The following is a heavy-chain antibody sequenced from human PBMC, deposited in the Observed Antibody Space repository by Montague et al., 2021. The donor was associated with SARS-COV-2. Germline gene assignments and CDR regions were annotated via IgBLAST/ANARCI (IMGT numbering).Heavy chain of an antibody. CDR2: IYYSSGT. CDR3: ARLLRSCTNGVCRTYYYYAMDV. CDR1: GGSISGYY. Sequence: SETLSLTCAVSGGSISGYYWSCILRPPGKRLLEIVEIYYSSGTKYNPFLERRVTVTLVRTKKHLSLKLSSGIAADTAVYYCARLLRSCTNGVCRTYYYYAMDVRGQGTTVTVSS. D-gene: IGHD2-8*01. J-gene: IGHJ6*02. V-gene: IGHV4-59*01.